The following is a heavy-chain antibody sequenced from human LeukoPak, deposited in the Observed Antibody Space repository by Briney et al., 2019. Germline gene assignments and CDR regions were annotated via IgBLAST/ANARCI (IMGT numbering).Heavy chain of an antibody. D-gene: IGHD3-3*01. CDR1: GFTFSSYS. CDR3: ARDGDYDFWSGYSRWFDP. V-gene: IGHV3-48*01. Sequence: GGSLRLSCAASGFTFSSYSMNWVRQAPGKGLEGVSYISSSSSTIYYADSVKGRFTISRDNAKNSLYLQMNSLRAEDTAVYYCARDGDYDFWSGYSRWFDPWGQGTLVTVSS. CDR2: ISSSSSTI. J-gene: IGHJ5*02.